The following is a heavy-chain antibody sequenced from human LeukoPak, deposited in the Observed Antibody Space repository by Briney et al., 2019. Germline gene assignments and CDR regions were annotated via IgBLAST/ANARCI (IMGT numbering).Heavy chain of an antibody. CDR1: GGSISSSSYY. CDR2: IYYSGST. Sequence: SETLSLTCTVSGGSISSSSYYWGWIRRPPGKGLEWIGSIYYSGSTYYNSSLKSRVTISVDTSKNQFSLKLSSVTAADTAVYYCARDGASIAATTTSAFDIWGQGTMVTVSS. J-gene: IGHJ3*02. D-gene: IGHD6-6*01. V-gene: IGHV4-39*02. CDR3: ARDGASIAATTTSAFDI.